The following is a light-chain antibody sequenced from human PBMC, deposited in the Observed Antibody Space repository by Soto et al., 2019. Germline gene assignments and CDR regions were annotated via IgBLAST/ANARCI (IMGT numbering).Light chain of an antibody. CDR1: SGHSSYA. CDR2: LNSDGSH. J-gene: IGLJ3*02. Sequence: QLVLTQSPSASASLGASVKLTCTQSSGHSSYAIAWHQQQPEKGPRYLMKLNSDGSHSKGDGIPDRFSGSSSGAERYLTISSLQSEDEADYYCQTWSTGLLVFGGGTKLTVL. V-gene: IGLV4-69*01. CDR3: QTWSTGLLV.